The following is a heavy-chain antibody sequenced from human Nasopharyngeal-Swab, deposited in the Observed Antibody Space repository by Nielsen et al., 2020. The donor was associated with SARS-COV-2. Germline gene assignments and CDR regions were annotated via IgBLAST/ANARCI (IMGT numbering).Heavy chain of an antibody. CDR1: GFTFSDYY. J-gene: IGHJ4*02. V-gene: IGHV3-11*05. CDR2: ISSSSSYT. CDR3: ARGSIRGIIISDFDY. Sequence: GGSLRLSCAASGFTFSDYYMSWFRQAPGKGLEWVSYISSSSSYTNYADPVKGRFTISRDNAKNSLYLQMNSLRADDTAVYYCARGSIRGIIISDFDYWGQGTLVTVSS. D-gene: IGHD3-10*01.